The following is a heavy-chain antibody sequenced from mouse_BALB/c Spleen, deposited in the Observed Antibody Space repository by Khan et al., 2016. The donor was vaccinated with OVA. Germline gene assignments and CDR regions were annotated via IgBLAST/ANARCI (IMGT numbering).Heavy chain of an antibody. Sequence: EVELVESGGDLVKPGESLKLSCAASGFTFSSYVMSWVRQTPEKRLEWVASISSGGNTYYADSLKGRFTISRDDARNILHLQMSSLRSEDTAMYYCTRGPFYFGFNYFDFWGQGTTLTVSS. CDR1: GFTFSSYV. CDR3: TRGPFYFGFNYFDF. CDR2: ISSGGNT. D-gene: IGHD1-1*01. V-gene: IGHV5-6-5*01. J-gene: IGHJ2*01.